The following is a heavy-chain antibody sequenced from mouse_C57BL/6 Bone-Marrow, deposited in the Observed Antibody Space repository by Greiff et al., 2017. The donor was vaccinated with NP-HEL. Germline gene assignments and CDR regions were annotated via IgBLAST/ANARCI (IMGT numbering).Heavy chain of an antibody. CDR1: GYTFTSYW. CDR3: ARELLRWYWDY. CDR2: IYPGSGST. J-gene: IGHJ2*01. Sequence: QVQLQQPGAELVKPGASVKMSCKASGYTFTSYWITWVKQRPGQGLEWIGDIYPGSGSTNYNEKFKSKATLTVDTSTSQVYMQLNSLTSEDSAVYYCARELLRWYWDYWGQGTTLTVSS. V-gene: IGHV1-55*01. D-gene: IGHD1-1*01.